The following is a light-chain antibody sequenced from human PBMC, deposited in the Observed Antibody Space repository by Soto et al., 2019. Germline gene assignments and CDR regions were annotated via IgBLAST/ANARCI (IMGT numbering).Light chain of an antibody. Sequence: EIVLTQSPATLSLSPGERATLSCRASQSINRHLAWYRQKPGQAPRLLIYDASNRATGIAARFSGSGSGTDFTLTIISLEHEDFGVYYCQQRSNWPPVTFGGGTKVEIK. J-gene: IGKJ4*01. CDR1: QSINRH. CDR3: QQRSNWPPVT. V-gene: IGKV3-11*01. CDR2: DAS.